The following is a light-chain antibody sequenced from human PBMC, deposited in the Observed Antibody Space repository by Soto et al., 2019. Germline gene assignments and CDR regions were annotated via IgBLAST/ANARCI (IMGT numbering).Light chain of an antibody. CDR1: SSNIGAAND. CDR2: GNH. J-gene: IGLJ1*01. Sequence: SIRRAPRTVCGYPGERVAIFCTGSSSNIGAANDVHWYQQLPGRAPTLLIYGNHNRPSGVPDRFSGSKSGTSASLAITGLQSEDEADYYCQSYANSLSDYVFGTGTKVTVL. CDR3: QSYANSLSDYV. V-gene: IGLV1-40*01.